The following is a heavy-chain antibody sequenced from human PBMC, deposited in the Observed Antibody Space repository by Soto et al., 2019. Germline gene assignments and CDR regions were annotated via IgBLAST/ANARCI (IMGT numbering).Heavy chain of an antibody. CDR2: ISGSGGST. CDR3: AKAPVGYCSGGSCYDFDY. J-gene: IGHJ4*02. V-gene: IGHV3-23*01. Sequence: EVQLLESGGGLVQPGGSLRLSCAASGFTFSSYVMSWVRQAPGKGLECVSAISGSGGSTYYADSVKGRFTISRDNSKNTLYLQMNSLRAEDTAVYYCAKAPVGYCSGGSCYDFDYWGQGTLVTVSS. D-gene: IGHD2-15*01. CDR1: GFTFSSYV.